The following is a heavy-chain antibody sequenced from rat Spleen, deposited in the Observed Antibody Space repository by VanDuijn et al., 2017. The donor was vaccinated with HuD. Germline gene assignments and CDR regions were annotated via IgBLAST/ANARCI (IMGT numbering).Heavy chain of an antibody. D-gene: IGHD3-5*01. CDR3: ARHHSYYFDY. V-gene: IGHV5-29*01. J-gene: IGHJ2*01. CDR1: GFTFSNYG. Sequence: EVQLVESGGGLVQPGRSLKLSCVASGFTFSNYGMAWVRQAPTKGLEWVATISYDGSTSYYRDSVKDRSTISRDNEKSTLYLQMDNLRSEDTATYYCARHHSYYFDYWGQGVMVTVSS. CDR2: ISYDGSTS.